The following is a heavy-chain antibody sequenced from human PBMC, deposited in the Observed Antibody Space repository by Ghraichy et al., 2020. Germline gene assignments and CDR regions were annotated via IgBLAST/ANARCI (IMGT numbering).Heavy chain of an antibody. D-gene: IGHD4-17*01. CDR3: ARAATVTTFGWFDP. CDR1: GYSISSGYY. J-gene: IGHJ5*02. CDR2: IYHSGST. Sequence: SETLSLTCTVSGYSISSGYYWGWIRQPPGKGLEWIGSIYHSGSTYYNPSLKSRVTISVDTSKNQFSLKLSSVTAADTAVYYCARAATVTTFGWFDPWGQGTLVTVSS. V-gene: IGHV4-38-2*02.